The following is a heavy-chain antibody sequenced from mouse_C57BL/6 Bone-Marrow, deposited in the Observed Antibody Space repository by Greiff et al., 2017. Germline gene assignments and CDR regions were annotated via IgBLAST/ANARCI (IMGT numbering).Heavy chain of an antibody. CDR3: ARGVYGNYGGILDY. J-gene: IGHJ2*01. D-gene: IGHD2-1*01. V-gene: IGHV5-12*01. CDR1: GFTFSDYY. Sequence: EVMLVESGGGLVQPGGSLKLSCAASGFTFSDYYMYWVRQTPEKRLEWVAYISNGGGSTYYPDTVKGRFTISIDNAKNTLYLQMSRLKSEDTAMYYCARGVYGNYGGILDYWGQGTTLTVSS. CDR2: ISNGGGST.